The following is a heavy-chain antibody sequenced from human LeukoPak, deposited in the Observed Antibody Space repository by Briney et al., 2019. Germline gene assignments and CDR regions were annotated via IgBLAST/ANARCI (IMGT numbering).Heavy chain of an antibody. D-gene: IGHD4-17*01. J-gene: IGHJ1*01. V-gene: IGHV3-21*01. CDR1: GFTFSNYS. CDR2: ISSSSSYI. Sequence: GGSLRLSCAASGFTFSNYSMAWVRQAPGKGLEWVSFISSSSSYIYNADSVKGRFTISRDNAKNSLYLQMNSLRTEDTALYYCAHTVTPRYFQFWGQGTLVTVSS. CDR3: AHTVTPRYFQF.